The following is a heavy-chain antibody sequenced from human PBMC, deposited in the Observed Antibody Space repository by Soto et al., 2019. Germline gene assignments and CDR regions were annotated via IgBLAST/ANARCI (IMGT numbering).Heavy chain of an antibody. V-gene: IGHV3-23*01. D-gene: IGHD3-9*01. CDR3: AKSADWSYDYYYYGMDV. CDR2: ISGNGGST. CDR1: GFTFSSYA. Sequence: GGSLRLSCAASGFTFSSYAMSWVRQAPGKGLEWVSAISGNGGSTYYADSVKGRFTISRDNSKNTLYLQMNSLRAEDTAVYYCAKSADWSYDYYYYGMDVWGQGTTVTVSS. J-gene: IGHJ6*02.